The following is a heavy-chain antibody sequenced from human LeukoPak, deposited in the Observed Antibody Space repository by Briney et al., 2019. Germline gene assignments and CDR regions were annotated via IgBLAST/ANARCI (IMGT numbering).Heavy chain of an antibody. Sequence: PSETLSLTCTVSGGSISSYYWGWIRQPPGKGLEWIGSIYYSGSTYYNPSLKSRVTISVDTSKNQFSLKLSSVTAADTAVYYCARHNHYDSSGYFDPHFDYWGQGTLVTVSS. CDR1: GGSISSYY. V-gene: IGHV4-39*01. CDR3: ARHNHYDSSGYFDPHFDY. D-gene: IGHD3-22*01. J-gene: IGHJ4*02. CDR2: IYYSGST.